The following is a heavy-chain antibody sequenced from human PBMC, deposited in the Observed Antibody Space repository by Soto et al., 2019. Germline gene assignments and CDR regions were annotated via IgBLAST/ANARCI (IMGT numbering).Heavy chain of an antibody. V-gene: IGHV3-30*18. CDR1: GFTFSLYG. CDR2: ISHDGSTK. J-gene: IGHJ5*02. Sequence: QVQLVESGGGVVQPGRSLRLSCAASGFTFSLYGIHWVRQAPGKGLEWLAVISHDGSTKYYADSVKGRFTVSRDNSKNSVYLQMNSLRGEDTAIYYCAKYFPGGSGRYDRFDPWGLGTAVIVS. CDR3: AKYFPGGSGRYDRFDP. D-gene: IGHD2-15*01.